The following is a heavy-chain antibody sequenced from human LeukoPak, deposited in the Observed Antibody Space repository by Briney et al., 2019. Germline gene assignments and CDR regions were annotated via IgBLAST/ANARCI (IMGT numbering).Heavy chain of an antibody. V-gene: IGHV1-8*01. D-gene: IGHD3-10*01. J-gene: IGHJ5*02. Sequence: GASVKVSCKASGYTFTNYDINWVRQAPGQGLEWVGWMIPNTGNTGYAQKFQGRVTMTRDTSISTAYMELSSLRSDDTAIYYCARMYYDGSGRDGNWFDPWGQGTLVTVSS. CDR2: MIPNTGNT. CDR3: ARMYYDGSGRDGNWFDP. CDR1: GYTFTNYD.